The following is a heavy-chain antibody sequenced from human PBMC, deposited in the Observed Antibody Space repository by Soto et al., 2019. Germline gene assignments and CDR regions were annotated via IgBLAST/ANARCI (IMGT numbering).Heavy chain of an antibody. CDR2: IYYSGST. J-gene: IGHJ5*02. CDR1: GGSISSSSYY. V-gene: IGHV4-39*01. Sequence: PSETLSLTCTVSGGSISSSSYYWGWIRQPPGKGLEWIGSIYYSGSTYYNPSLKSRVTISVDTSKNQFSLKLSSVTAADTAVYYCARHEVSGWFDPWGQGTLVTVSS. D-gene: IGHD6-6*01. CDR3: ARHEVSGWFDP.